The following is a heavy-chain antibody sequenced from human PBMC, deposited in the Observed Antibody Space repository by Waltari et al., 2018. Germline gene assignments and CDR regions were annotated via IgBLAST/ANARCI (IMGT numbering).Heavy chain of an antibody. J-gene: IGHJ4*02. Sequence: QVQLQQWGAGLLKPSETLSLTCAVYGGSFSGYYWSWIRQPPGKGLEWIGEINQSGSTNYNPSLKSRVTISVDTSKNQFSLKLSSVTAAYTAVYYCARETYDYVWGSYRFDYWGQGTLVTVSS. CDR1: GGSFSGYY. CDR3: ARETYDYVWGSYRFDY. CDR2: INQSGST. V-gene: IGHV4-34*01. D-gene: IGHD3-16*02.